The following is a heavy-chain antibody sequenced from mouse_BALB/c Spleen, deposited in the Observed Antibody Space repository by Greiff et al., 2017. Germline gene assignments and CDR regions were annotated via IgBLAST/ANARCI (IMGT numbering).Heavy chain of an antibody. J-gene: IGHJ2*01. CDR1: GFNIKDYY. V-gene: IGHV14-4*02. CDR3: NAGTTVVAPY. Sequence: VQLQQSGAELVRSGASVKLSCTASGFNIKDYYMHWVKQRPEQGLEWIGWIDPENGDTEYAPKFQGKATMTADTSSNTAYLQLSRLTSEDTAVYYCNAGTTVVAPYWGQGTTLTVSS. CDR2: IDPENGDT. D-gene: IGHD1-1*01.